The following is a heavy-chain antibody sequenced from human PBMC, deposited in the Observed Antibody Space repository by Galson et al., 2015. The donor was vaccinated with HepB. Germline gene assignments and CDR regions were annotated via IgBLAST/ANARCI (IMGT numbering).Heavy chain of an antibody. V-gene: IGHV5-10-1*01. CDR3: ARAGPFGFWSGYTTLYYYYYGMDV. CDR2: IDPSDSYT. CDR1: GYSFTSYW. Sequence: QSGAEVKKPGESLRISCKGSGYSFTSYWISWVRQMPGKGLEWMGRIDPSDSYTNYSPSFQGHVTISADKSISTAYLQWSSLKASDTAMYYCARAGPFGFWSGYTTLYYYYYGMDVWGQGTTVTVSS. J-gene: IGHJ6*02. D-gene: IGHD3-3*01.